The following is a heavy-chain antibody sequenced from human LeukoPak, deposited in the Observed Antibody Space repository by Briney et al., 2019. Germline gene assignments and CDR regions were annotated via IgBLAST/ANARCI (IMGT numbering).Heavy chain of an antibody. CDR2: IGASGADT. CDR3: VRDLGHSRHYFEY. CDR1: GFTFSSYA. V-gene: IGHV3-23*01. Sequence: GGSLRLSCAASGFTFSSYAMSWVRQAPGKGLEWVSVIGASGADTYYSDSVKGRFTVSRDNSQNTLFLHMSSLRAEDTAVYFCVRDLGHSRHYFEYWGQGALVTVSS. J-gene: IGHJ4*02. D-gene: IGHD7-27*01.